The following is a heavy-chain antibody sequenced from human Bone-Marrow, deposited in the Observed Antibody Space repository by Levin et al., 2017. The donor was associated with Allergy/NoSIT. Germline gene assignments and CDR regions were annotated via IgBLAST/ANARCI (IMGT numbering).Heavy chain of an antibody. V-gene: IGHV3-48*02. Sequence: GESLKISCAASGFTFSRYSMNWVRQAPGRGLEWVSYCSRSSSTISYADSVKGRFTISRDNAKNSLYLQMNSLRDEDTAVYYCARPDCSGTSCYYFFHSWGQGTLVTVSS. CDR3: ARPDCSGTSCYYFFHS. J-gene: IGHJ4*02. D-gene: IGHD2-2*01. CDR1: GFTFSRYS. CDR2: CSRSSSTI.